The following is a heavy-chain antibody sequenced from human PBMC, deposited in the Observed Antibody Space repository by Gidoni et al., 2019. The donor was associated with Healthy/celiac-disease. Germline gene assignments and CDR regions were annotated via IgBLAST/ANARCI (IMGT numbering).Heavy chain of an antibody. D-gene: IGHD3-9*01. CDR2: IYYSGST. V-gene: IGHV4-31*02. CDR3: ASVYYDILTGYYRFDY. Sequence: LHPGKGLEWIGYIYYSGSTYYNPSLKSRVTISVDTSKNQFSLKLSSGTAADTAVYYCASVYYDILTGYYRFDYWGQGTLVTVSS. J-gene: IGHJ4*02.